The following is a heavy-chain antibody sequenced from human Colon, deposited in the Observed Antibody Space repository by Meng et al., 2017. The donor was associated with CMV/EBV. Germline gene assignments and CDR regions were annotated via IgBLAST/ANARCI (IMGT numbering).Heavy chain of an antibody. CDR3: ARDPDIFVVPDAIRGYYYHGLDV. V-gene: IGHV1-8*03. CDR2: MNPNSGNT. CDR1: GYTFTSYD. Sequence: ASVKVSCKASGYTFTSYDINWVRQATGQGLEWMGWMNPNSGNTGYAQKFQGRVTITADKSTNTAYMDLTGLRSEDTAVYYCARDPDIFVVPDAIRGYYYHGLDVWGQGTTVTVSS. D-gene: IGHD2-2*02. J-gene: IGHJ6*02.